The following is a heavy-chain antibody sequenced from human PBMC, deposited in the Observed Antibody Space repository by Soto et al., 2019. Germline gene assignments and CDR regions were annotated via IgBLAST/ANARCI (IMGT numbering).Heavy chain of an antibody. CDR3: AKFCGGDCYSGYYYGMDV. J-gene: IGHJ6*02. CDR1: GFTFSSYA. Sequence: GGSLRLSCAASGFTFSSYAMSWVRQAPGKGLEWVSAISGSGGSTYYADSVKGRFTISRDNSKNTLYLQMNSLRAEDTAVYYCAKFCGGDCYSGYYYGMDVWGQGTTVTVSS. D-gene: IGHD2-21*02. CDR2: ISGSGGST. V-gene: IGHV3-23*01.